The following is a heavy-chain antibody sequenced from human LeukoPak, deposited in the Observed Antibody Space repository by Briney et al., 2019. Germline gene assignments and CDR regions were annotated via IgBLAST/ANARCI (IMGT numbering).Heavy chain of an antibody. Sequence: SETLSLTCTVSGGSISSGGYYWSWIRQHPGKGLEWIGYIYYSGSTYYNPSLKSRVTISVDTSKNQFSLKLSSVTAADTAVYYYAAYGSGSYVNWFDPWGQGTLVAVSS. D-gene: IGHD3-10*01. J-gene: IGHJ5*02. CDR3: AAYGSGSYVNWFDP. CDR2: IYYSGST. V-gene: IGHV4-31*03. CDR1: GGSISSGGYY.